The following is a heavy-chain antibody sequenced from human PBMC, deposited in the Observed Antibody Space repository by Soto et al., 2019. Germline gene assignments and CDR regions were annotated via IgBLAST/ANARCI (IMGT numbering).Heavy chain of an antibody. CDR2: INHSGST. CDR3: ARVVGSSGDYFDS. Sequence: SETLSLTCAVYGGSFSGYDWTWIRQPPGTGLEWIGEINHSGSTNYNPSLKSRVTISVDTSKNQFSLKLSSVTAADTAVYYCARVVGSSGDYFDSWGQGTLVTVSS. CDR1: GGSFSGYD. D-gene: IGHD3-10*01. J-gene: IGHJ4*02. V-gene: IGHV4-34*01.